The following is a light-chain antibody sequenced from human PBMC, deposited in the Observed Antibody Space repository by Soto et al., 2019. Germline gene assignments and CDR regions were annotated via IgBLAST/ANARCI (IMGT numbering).Light chain of an antibody. J-gene: IGKJ1*01. V-gene: IGKV3D-15*01. CDR3: QQYNSYS. CDR1: QSVSTY. CDR2: GAS. Sequence: ETVLTQSPATLSLSPGESATLSCRASQSVSTYLAWYQQKPGQAPRLLIYGASSRATGIPDRFSGSGSGTEFTLTISSLQPDDFATYYCQQYNSYSFGQGTKVDIK.